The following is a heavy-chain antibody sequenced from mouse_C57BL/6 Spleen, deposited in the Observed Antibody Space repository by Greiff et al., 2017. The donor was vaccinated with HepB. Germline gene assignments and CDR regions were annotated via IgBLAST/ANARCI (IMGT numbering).Heavy chain of an antibody. V-gene: IGHV1-26*01. D-gene: IGHD2-4*01. Sequence: EVQLQQSGPELVKPGASVKISCKASGYTFTDYYMNWVKQSHGKSLEWIGDINPNNGGTSYNQKFKGKATLTVDKSSSTAYMELRSLTSEDSAVYYCARGDYSWYFDVWGTRTTVTVSS. J-gene: IGHJ1*03. CDR1: GYTFTDYY. CDR2: INPNNGGT. CDR3: ARGDYSWYFDV.